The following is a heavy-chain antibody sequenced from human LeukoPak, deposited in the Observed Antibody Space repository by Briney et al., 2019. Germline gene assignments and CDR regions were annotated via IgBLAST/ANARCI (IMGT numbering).Heavy chain of an antibody. Sequence: SETLSLTCTVSGGSISSSTYYWGWIRQTPGKGLEWIGSIYYSGSTYYNPSLKSRVTISVDTSKNQFSLKLSSVTAADTAVYYCARQNVAAGHFDYWGQGTLVTVSS. CDR1: GGSISSSTYY. J-gene: IGHJ4*02. D-gene: IGHD6-25*01. V-gene: IGHV4-39*01. CDR3: ARQNVAAGHFDY. CDR2: IYYSGST.